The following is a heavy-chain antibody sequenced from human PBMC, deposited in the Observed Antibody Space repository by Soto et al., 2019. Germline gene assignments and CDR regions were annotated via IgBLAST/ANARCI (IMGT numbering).Heavy chain of an antibody. D-gene: IGHD1-26*01. CDR1: GSTFTSYA. CDR3: AREGSTIPLAY. J-gene: IGHJ4*02. Sequence: QVQLVQSGAEVKKPGASLKVSCKASGSTFTSYAMHWVRQAPAQRLEWMGWINAGNGNTKYSQKFQGRVTITRDTSASTADMELSSLRSEDTAVYYCAREGSTIPLAYWGQGTLVTVS. CDR2: INAGNGNT. V-gene: IGHV1-3*01.